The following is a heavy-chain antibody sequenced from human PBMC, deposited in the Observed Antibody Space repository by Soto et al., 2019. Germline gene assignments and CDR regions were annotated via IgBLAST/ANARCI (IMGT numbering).Heavy chain of an antibody. Sequence: ASVKVSCKASGFTFTSSAVQWVRQARGQRLEWIGWIVVGSGNTNYAQKFQERVTITRDMSTSTAYMELSSLRSEDTAVYYCGGNGRGYYYYGMDVWGQGTTVTVSS. CDR2: IVVGSGNT. V-gene: IGHV1-58*01. D-gene: IGHD1-26*01. CDR1: GFTFTSSA. J-gene: IGHJ6*02. CDR3: GGNGRGYYYYGMDV.